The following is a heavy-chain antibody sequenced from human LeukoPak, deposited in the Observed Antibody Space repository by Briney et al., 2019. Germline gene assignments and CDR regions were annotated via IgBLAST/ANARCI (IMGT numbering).Heavy chain of an antibody. D-gene: IGHD3-22*01. CDR1: GGSFSGYY. CDR3: ATQLYYDSSGYYFDY. V-gene: IGHV4-34*01. CDR2: INHSGST. Sequence: SETLSLTCAVYGGSFSGYYWSWIRQPPGKGLGWIGEINHSGSTNYNPSLKSRVTISVDTSKNQFSLKLSSVTAADTAVYYCATQLYYDSSGYYFDYWGQGTLVTVSS. J-gene: IGHJ4*02.